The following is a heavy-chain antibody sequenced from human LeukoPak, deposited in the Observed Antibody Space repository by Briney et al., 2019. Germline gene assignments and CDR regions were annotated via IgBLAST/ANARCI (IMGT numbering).Heavy chain of an antibody. J-gene: IGHJ2*01. Sequence: GGSLRLSCAASGFTFSNAWMSWVRQAPGKGLEWVGRIKSKTDGGTTDYAAPVKGRFTISGDDSKNTLYLQMNSLKTEDTAVYYCTTGRGQWYFDLWGRGTLVTVSS. CDR3: TTGRGQWYFDL. D-gene: IGHD3-10*01. CDR2: IKSKTDGGTT. V-gene: IGHV3-15*01. CDR1: GFTFSNAW.